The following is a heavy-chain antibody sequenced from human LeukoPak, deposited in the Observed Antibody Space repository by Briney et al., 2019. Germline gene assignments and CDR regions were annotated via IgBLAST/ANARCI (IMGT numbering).Heavy chain of an antibody. CDR1: GFSFSTYA. D-gene: IGHD1-26*01. J-gene: IGHJ4*02. Sequence: GGSLRLSCAASGFSFSTYAMHWVRQAPGKGLEWVAGLSSDGRNQYYADSVKGRFTISRDNSKNTLYLQMNSLRAEDTAVYYCATIMYSTAAGPKTYYFDYWGQGTLVTVSS. CDR3: ATIMYSTAAGPKTYYFDY. CDR2: LSSDGRNQ. V-gene: IGHV3-30*14.